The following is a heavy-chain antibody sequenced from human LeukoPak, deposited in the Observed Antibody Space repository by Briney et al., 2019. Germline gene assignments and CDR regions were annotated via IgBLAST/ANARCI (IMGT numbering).Heavy chain of an antibody. J-gene: IGHJ4*02. CDR1: GFTFSSYG. D-gene: IGHD6-19*01. V-gene: IGHV3-30*18. Sequence: GGSLRLSCAASGFTFSSYGMHWVRQAPGKGLEWVAVISYDGSNKYYADSVKGRFTISRDKSKNTLYLQMNSLRAEDTAVYYCAKDRLGVAGNFDYWGQGTLVTVSS. CDR2: ISYDGSNK. CDR3: AKDRLGVAGNFDY.